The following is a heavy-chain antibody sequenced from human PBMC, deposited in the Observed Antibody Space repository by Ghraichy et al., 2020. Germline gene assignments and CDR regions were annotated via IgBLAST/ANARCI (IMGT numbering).Heavy chain of an antibody. V-gene: IGHV1-69*06. D-gene: IGHD2-2*01. CDR3: ARGGGGGLLSSFDY. CDR1: GYTFTSYG. CDR2: IIPIFGTA. J-gene: IGHJ4*02. Sequence: SVKVSCKASGYTFTSYGISWVRQAPGQGLEWMGWIIPIFGTANYAQKFQGRVTITADKSTSTAYMELSSLRSEDTAVYYCARGGGGGLLSSFDYWGQGTLVTVSS.